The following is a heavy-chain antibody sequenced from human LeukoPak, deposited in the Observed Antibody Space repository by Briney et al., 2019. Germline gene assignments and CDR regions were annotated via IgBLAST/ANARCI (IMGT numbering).Heavy chain of an antibody. Sequence: GRSLRLSCVASGFTFSSYGMHWVRQAPGKGLEWVAVISNDGSNKYYADSVKGRFTISRDNSKNTLYLQMNSLRAEDTAVYFCARDGFPGAVAQNEGWWFFDLWGRGTLVTVSS. V-gene: IGHV3-30*03. J-gene: IGHJ2*01. CDR2: ISNDGSNK. CDR3: ARDGFPGAVAQNEGWWFFDL. D-gene: IGHD1-1*01. CDR1: GFTFSSYG.